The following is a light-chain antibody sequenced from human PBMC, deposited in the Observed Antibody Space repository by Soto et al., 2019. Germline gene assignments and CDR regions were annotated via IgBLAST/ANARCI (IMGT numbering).Light chain of an antibody. Sequence: QSVLTQPASVSGSPGQSITISCTGTSSDVGGYNYVSWYQQHPGKAPKLMIYDVSNRPSGVSNRFSGSKSGNTASLTISGLQAEDVADDSCSSDTSSSSLEVFGTGSKVTDL. CDR1: SSDVGGYNY. V-gene: IGLV2-14*01. CDR2: DVS. J-gene: IGLJ1*01. CDR3: SSDTSSSSLEV.